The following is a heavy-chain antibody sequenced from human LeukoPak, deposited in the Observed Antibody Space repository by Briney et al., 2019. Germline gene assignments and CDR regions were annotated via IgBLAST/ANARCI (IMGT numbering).Heavy chain of an antibody. Sequence: ASVKVSCEASGYTFTGYYMHWVRQAPGQGLEWMGWINPNSGGTNYAQKFQGRVTMTRDTSISTAYMELSRLRSDDTAVYYCATDIVVVPAAPYYFDYWGQGTLVTVSS. CDR2: INPNSGGT. V-gene: IGHV1-2*02. D-gene: IGHD2-2*01. J-gene: IGHJ4*02. CDR3: ATDIVVVPAAPYYFDY. CDR1: GYTFTGYY.